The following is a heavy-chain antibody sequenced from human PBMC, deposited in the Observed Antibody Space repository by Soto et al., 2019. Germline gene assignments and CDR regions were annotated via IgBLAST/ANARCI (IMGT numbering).Heavy chain of an antibody. Sequence: GGSLRLSCSVSGFTFSNYAMHWVRQAPGQGLEYVSGITSDGASTWHADSVKDRSTISRDNSKNTLFLQMSSLRVEDTAIYFCVKGNQLLRYYVEFWAPGTLVTVFS. CDR2: ITSDGAST. CDR1: GFTFSNYA. J-gene: IGHJ4*01. V-gene: IGHV3-64D*06. CDR3: VKGNQLLRYYVEF. D-gene: IGHD2-15*01.